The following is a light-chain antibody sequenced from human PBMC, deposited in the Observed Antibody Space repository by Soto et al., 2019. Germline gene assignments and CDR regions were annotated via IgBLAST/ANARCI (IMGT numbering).Light chain of an antibody. Sequence: EVVLTQSPGTLSLSPGERATLSCRASQSVSNNYLAWYQQKPGQSPKLLIFGSSDRATGIPDRFSGSGSGTDFPLTISSLEPEDFAVYYCQQYCSSPPYTFGQGTKLEIK. V-gene: IGKV3-20*01. CDR3: QQYCSSPPYT. J-gene: IGKJ2*01. CDR2: GSS. CDR1: QSVSNNY.